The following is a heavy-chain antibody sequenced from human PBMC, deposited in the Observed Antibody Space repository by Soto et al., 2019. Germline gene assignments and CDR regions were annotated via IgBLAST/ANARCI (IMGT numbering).Heavy chain of an antibody. CDR1: AGSIIDYY. V-gene: IGHV4-59*08. CDR2: INHNGYS. Sequence: QVQLQESGPGLVKPSETLSLTCNVSAGSIIDYYCSWFRQPPGKGLERIGYINHNGYSAYNLALKRRITMSVDASKTQFALVLDSVTDTDTAVYYCARQGYGPRDGLVDVWGQGTTVIVSS. CDR3: ARQGYGPRDGLVDV. D-gene: IGHD1-1*01. J-gene: IGHJ6*02.